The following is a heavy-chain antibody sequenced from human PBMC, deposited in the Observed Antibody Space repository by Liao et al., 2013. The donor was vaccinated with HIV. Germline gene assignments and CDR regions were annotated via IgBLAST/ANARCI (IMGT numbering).Heavy chain of an antibody. CDR2: IYSSGNT. D-gene: IGHD3-3*01. CDR3: AARITISGVAIPHALDI. CDR1: GGSINNHY. V-gene: IGHV4-4*07. J-gene: IGHJ3*02. Sequence: QVQLQESGPGLVKPSETLSLTCAVSGGSINNHYWNWIRQPAGRGLEWIGRIYSSGNTNYNPSLKSRVTMSVDKSKNQFSLKLNSVTAADTAVYYCAARITISGVAIPHALDIWGQGTVVTVSS.